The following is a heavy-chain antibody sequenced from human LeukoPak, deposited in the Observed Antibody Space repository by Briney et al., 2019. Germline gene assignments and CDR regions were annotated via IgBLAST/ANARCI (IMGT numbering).Heavy chain of an antibody. D-gene: IGHD2-21*02. CDR1: GFTFSSYA. V-gene: IGHV3-64D*06. CDR3: VSWGCGGDCYPNYFDY. CDR2: ISSNGGST. J-gene: IGHJ4*02. Sequence: GGPVRLSCSASGFTFSSYAMHWVRQAPGKGLEYVSAISSNGGSTYYADSVKGRFTISRDNSKNTLYLQMSSLRAEDTAVYYCVSWGCGGDCYPNYFDYWGQRTLVTVSS.